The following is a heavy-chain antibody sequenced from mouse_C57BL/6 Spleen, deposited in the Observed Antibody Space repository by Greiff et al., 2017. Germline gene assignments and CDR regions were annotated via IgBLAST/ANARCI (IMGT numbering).Heavy chain of an antibody. Sequence: VQVVESGAELVRPGASVKLSCKASGYTFTDYYINWVKQRPGQGLEWIARIYPGSGNTYYNEKFKGQATLTAEKSSSTAYMQLSSLTSEDSAVYFCARSGYYGSSWDYWGQGTTLTVSS. CDR1: GYTFTDYY. V-gene: IGHV1-76*01. D-gene: IGHD1-1*01. J-gene: IGHJ2*01. CDR2: IYPGSGNT. CDR3: ARSGYYGSSWDY.